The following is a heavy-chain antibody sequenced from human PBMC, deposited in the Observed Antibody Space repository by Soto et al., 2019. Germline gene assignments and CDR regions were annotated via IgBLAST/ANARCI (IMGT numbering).Heavy chain of an antibody. CDR1: GYTFTSYG. D-gene: IGHD3-9*01. Sequence: QVQLVQSGAEVKKPGASVKVSCKASGYTFTSYGISWVRQAPGQGLEWMGWISAYNGNTNYAQKLQGRVTMTTDTATSTAYMELRSLRSDVTAVYYCERDDILTGDLVDYYYCGMDVWGQGTTVTVSS. J-gene: IGHJ6*02. V-gene: IGHV1-18*01. CDR2: ISAYNGNT. CDR3: ERDDILTGDLVDYYYCGMDV.